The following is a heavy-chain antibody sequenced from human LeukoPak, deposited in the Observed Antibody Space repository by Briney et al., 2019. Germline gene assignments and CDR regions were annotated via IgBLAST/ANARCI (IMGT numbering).Heavy chain of an antibody. V-gene: IGHV3-49*04. CDR3: TRDLSGSYPYYFDY. J-gene: IGHJ4*02. D-gene: IGHD1-26*01. CDR2: IRSKAYGGTT. CDR1: GFTFGDYD. Sequence: GGSLRLSCTASGFTFGDYDMSWVRQAPGKGLEWVGFIRSKAYGGTTEYAASVKGRFTISRDDSKSIAYLQMNSLKTEDTAVYYCTRDLSGSYPYYFDYWGQGTLVTVSS.